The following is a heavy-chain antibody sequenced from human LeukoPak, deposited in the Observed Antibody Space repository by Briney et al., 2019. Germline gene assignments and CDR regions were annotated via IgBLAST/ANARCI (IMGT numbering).Heavy chain of an antibody. Sequence: PGGSLRLSCAASGSTFSSHTMNWVRQAPGKGLEWISYISNTGSVIYYADSVKGRFTISRDNAKNSLHLQMNSLRAEDTAVYYCARNLPAADYWGQGTLVTVSS. J-gene: IGHJ4*02. V-gene: IGHV3-48*04. CDR1: GSTFSSHT. CDR3: ARNLPAADY. CDR2: ISNTGSVI. D-gene: IGHD2-2*01.